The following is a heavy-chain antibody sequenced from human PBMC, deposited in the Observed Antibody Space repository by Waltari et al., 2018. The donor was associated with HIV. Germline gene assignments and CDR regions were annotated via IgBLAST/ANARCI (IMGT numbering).Heavy chain of an antibody. CDR1: GFIFHTYS. D-gene: IGHD6-6*01. CDR2: ISSSGNFK. J-gene: IGHJ5*02. CDR3: ARDSRGSTWSLNWFDP. V-gene: IGHV3-21*02. Sequence: EVQLVESGGGPVKPGESLRPSCVTSGFIFHTYSMNWVRQAPGKGPEWVSSISSSGNFKHYADSVKGRFTISRDNAENSLYLQMNGLRAEDTAIYYCARDSRGSTWSLNWFDPWGQGTLVTVSS.